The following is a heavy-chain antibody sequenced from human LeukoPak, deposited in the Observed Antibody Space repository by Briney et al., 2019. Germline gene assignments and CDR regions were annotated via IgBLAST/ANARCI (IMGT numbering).Heavy chain of an antibody. V-gene: IGHV3-33*01. CDR1: GFTFSSYG. Sequence: PGGSLRLSCAASGFTFSSYGMHWVRQAPGKGLEWVAVIWYDGSNKYYADSVKGRFTISRDNSKNTLYLQMNSLRAEDTAIYYCARHPTRYLRYGYFDYWGQGAQVTVSS. D-gene: IGHD4-17*01. J-gene: IGHJ4*02. CDR2: IWYDGSNK. CDR3: ARHPTRYLRYGYFDY.